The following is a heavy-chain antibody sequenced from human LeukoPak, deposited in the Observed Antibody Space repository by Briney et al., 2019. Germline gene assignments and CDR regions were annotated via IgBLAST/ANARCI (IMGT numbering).Heavy chain of an antibody. CDR2: IRSSSSTI. D-gene: IGHD2-2*01. CDR1: GFTFRSYS. J-gene: IGHJ4*02. Sequence: GGSLRLSCAASGFTFRSYSMNWVRQAPGKGLEWVSYIRSSSSTIYYADSVKGRFTISRDNAKNSLYLQMNSLRAEDTAVYYCARAVGYCSSTSCYYFDYWGQGTLVTVSS. CDR3: ARAVGYCSSTSCYYFDY. V-gene: IGHV3-48*01.